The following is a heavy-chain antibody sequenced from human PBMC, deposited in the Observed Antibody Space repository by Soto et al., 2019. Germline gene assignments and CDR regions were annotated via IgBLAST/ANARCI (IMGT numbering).Heavy chain of an antibody. CDR3: ARGPPLRFLEDHIRRAFDY. D-gene: IGHD3-3*01. V-gene: IGHV4-34*01. CDR1: GGSISSYY. J-gene: IGHJ4*02. Sequence: SETLSLTCTVSGGSISSYYWSWIRQPPGKRLEWIGEINHSGSTNYNPSLKSRVTISVDTSKNQFSLKLSSVTAADTAVYYCARGPPLRFLEDHIRRAFDYWGQGTLVTVSS. CDR2: INHSGST.